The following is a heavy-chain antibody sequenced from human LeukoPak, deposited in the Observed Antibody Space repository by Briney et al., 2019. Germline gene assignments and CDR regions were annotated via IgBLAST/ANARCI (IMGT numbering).Heavy chain of an antibody. Sequence: PGGSLRLSCAASGFTFSNHGMNWVRQAPGKGLEWVSGISPSGDITYYADSVKGRFTISRDNSKNTLYLQMNSLRAEDTAVYYCAKPVGDGYNLSYWGQGTLVTVSS. J-gene: IGHJ4*02. CDR1: GFTFSNHG. CDR3: AKPVGDGYNLSY. D-gene: IGHD5-24*01. CDR2: ISPSGDIT. V-gene: IGHV3-23*01.